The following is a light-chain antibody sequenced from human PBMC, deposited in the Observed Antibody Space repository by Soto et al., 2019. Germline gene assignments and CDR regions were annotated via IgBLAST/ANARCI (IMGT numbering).Light chain of an antibody. J-gene: IGKJ1*01. CDR3: QQSDSPPRT. V-gene: IGKV1-39*01. Sequence: DIQMTQSPSSLSVSVGDRVTITCRASQSISSYLNWYQQKPGKAPKLLIYAASSLQSGVPSRFSGSGSGTDFTLTISSLQPEDFATYYCQQSDSPPRTFGQGTKVDIK. CDR2: AAS. CDR1: QSISSY.